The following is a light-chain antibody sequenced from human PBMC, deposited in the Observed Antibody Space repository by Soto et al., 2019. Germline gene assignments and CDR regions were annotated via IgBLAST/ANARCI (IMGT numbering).Light chain of an antibody. CDR2: RAS. V-gene: IGKV1-5*01. J-gene: IGKJ1*01. Sequence: DIQMTQSPSTLSASVGDRVTITCRASQSISSWLAWYQQKPGKAPKLLIYRASTRATGIPARFSGSGSGTDFSLSISSLQPEDFAVYYCQQRTDWHRTFGQGTKVEVK. CDR1: QSISSW. CDR3: QQRTDWHRT.